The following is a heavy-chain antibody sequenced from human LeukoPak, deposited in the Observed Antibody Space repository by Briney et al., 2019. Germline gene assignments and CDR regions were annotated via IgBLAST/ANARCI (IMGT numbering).Heavy chain of an antibody. J-gene: IGHJ4*02. Sequence: SETLSLTCTVSGGSISSSSYYWGWIRQPPGKGLEWIGSIYYSGSTYYNPSLKSRVTISVDTSKNQFSLKLSSVTAADTAVYYCARNDDYYGSGSYYSWGQGTLVTVSS. CDR1: GGSISSSSYY. CDR3: ARNDDYYGSGSYYS. CDR2: IYYSGST. D-gene: IGHD3-10*01. V-gene: IGHV4-39*07.